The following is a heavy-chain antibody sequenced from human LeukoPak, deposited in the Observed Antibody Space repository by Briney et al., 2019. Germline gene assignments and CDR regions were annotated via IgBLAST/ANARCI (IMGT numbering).Heavy chain of an antibody. CDR2: IKQDGSET. J-gene: IGHJ4*02. CDR3: ASPAVAGYFDY. D-gene: IGHD6-13*01. Sequence: GGSLRLSCAASGFTFSNYWMSWVRRAPGKGLEWVANIKQDGSETYSVDSVRGRFTISRDNAKNALYLQMNSLRAEDTAVYYCASPAVAGYFDYWGQGALVSVSS. CDR1: GFTFSNYW. V-gene: IGHV3-7*01.